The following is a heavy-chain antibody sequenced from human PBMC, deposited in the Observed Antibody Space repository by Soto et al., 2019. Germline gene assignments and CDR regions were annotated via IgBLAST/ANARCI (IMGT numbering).Heavy chain of an antibody. D-gene: IGHD2-2*01. CDR2: ISWNSGSI. J-gene: IGHJ4*02. CDR1: GFTFDDYA. Sequence: EVQLVESGGGLVQPGRSLRLSCAASGFTFDDYAMHWVRQAPGKGLEWVSGISWNSGSIGYADSVKGRFTISRDNAKNSLYLQMNSLRAEDTALYYCAKDILDCSSTSCPLDYWGQGTLVTVSS. CDR3: AKDILDCSSTSCPLDY. V-gene: IGHV3-9*01.